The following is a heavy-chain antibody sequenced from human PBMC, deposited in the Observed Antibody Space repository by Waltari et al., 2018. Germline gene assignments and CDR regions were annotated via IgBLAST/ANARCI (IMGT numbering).Heavy chain of an antibody. CDR1: GFTFEIYA. Sequence: EVQLLESGGGSAQPGESLRLSCAASGFTFEIYAMSWVGQAPGKWLELVSSLSGSVGDTYYADSVKGRFTVSRDNSKNKVYLQMNNLRAEDTAVYYCTKERTTAPGNVNWFHPWGQGTLVTVSS. CDR3: TKERTTAPGNVNWFHP. CDR2: LSGSVGDT. V-gene: IGHV3-23*01. J-gene: IGHJ5*02. D-gene: IGHD1-1*01.